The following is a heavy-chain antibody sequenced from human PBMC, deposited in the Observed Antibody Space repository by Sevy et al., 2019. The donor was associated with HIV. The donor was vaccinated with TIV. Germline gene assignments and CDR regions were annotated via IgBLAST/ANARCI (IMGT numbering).Heavy chain of an antibody. CDR2: TYYRSKWYN. Sequence: KQSQTLSLTCAISGDSVSSNSAAWNWIRQSPSRGLEWLGRTYYRSKWYNDYAVSVKSRITINPDTSKNQFSLQLNSVTPEDMAVYYCSSGWDDAFDIWGQGTMVTVSS. CDR1: GDSVSSNSAA. J-gene: IGHJ3*02. V-gene: IGHV6-1*01. D-gene: IGHD6-19*01. CDR3: SSGWDDAFDI.